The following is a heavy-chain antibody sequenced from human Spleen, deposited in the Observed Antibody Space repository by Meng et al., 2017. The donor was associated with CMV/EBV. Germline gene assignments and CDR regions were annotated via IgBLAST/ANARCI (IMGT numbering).Heavy chain of an antibody. V-gene: IGHV3-23*01. CDR3: AKALIAAMNWFDP. Sequence: GLLKPSVPLSPTCAVDGGSFSDSYWGWSRQPPGKGLEWVSAISGSGGSTYYADSVKGRFTISRDNSKNTLYLQMNSLRAEDTAVYYCAKALIAAMNWFDPWGQGTLVTVSS. D-gene: IGHD6-13*01. J-gene: IGHJ5*02. CDR1: GGSFSDSY. CDR2: ISGSGGST.